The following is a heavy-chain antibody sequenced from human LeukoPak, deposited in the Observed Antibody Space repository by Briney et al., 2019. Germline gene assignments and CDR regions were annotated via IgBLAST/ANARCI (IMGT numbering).Heavy chain of an antibody. J-gene: IGHJ6*02. D-gene: IGHD3-22*01. CDR2: VYNSGST. CDR3: ARSFDSRGYYYYGMDV. CDR1: GGSISGYY. Sequence: ETLSLTCTVSGGSISGYYGGWIRQPPGKELEWIGYVYNSGSTGYNPSLKSRVTISVDTSKNQFSLNLSSVTAADTAVYYCARSFDSRGYYYYGMDVWGQGTTVTVSS. V-gene: IGHV4-59*01.